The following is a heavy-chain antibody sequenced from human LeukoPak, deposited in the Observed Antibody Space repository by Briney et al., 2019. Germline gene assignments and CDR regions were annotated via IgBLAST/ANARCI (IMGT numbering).Heavy chain of an antibody. V-gene: IGHV5-51*01. CDR2: IYPADSDT. CDR1: GYSFSNYW. CDR3: AKLGGYDILTGDAFDI. D-gene: IGHD3-9*01. J-gene: IGHJ3*02. Sequence: GESLKISCKGSGYSFSNYWIGWVRQMPGKGLEWMAIIYPADSDTRYSPSFQGQVTISADKSITTAYLQWSSLKASDTAMYYCAKLGGYDILTGDAFDIWGQGTMVTVSS.